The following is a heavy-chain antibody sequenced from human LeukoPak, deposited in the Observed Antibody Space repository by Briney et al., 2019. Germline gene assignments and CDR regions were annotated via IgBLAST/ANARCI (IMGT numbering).Heavy chain of an antibody. V-gene: IGHV1-2*02. D-gene: IGHD3-3*01. CDR2: INPNSGGT. J-gene: IGHJ4*02. Sequence: ASVKVSCKASRYTFTGYYMHWVRQAPGQGLEWMGWINPNSGGTNYAQKFQGRVTMTRDTSISTAYMELSRLRSDDTAVYYCARIPFGVVRETIDYWGQGTLVTVSS. CDR3: ARIPFGVVRETIDY. CDR1: RYTFTGYY.